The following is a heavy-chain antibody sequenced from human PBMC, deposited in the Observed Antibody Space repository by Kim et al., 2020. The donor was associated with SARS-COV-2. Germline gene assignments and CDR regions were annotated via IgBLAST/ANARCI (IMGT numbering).Heavy chain of an antibody. CDR1: GFSLSTSGMC. Sequence: SGPTLVNPTQILTLTCTFSGFSLSTSGMCVSWIRQPPGKALEWLALIDWDDDKYYSTSLKTRLTISKDTSKNQVVLTMTNMDPVDTATYYCARIREAAAGLDYYGMDVWGQGTTVTVSS. V-gene: IGHV2-70*01. CDR3: ARIREAAAGLDYYGMDV. D-gene: IGHD6-13*01. CDR2: IDWDDDK. J-gene: IGHJ6*02.